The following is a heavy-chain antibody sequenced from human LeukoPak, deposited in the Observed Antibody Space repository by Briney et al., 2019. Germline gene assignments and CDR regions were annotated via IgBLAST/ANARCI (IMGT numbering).Heavy chain of an antibody. Sequence: GGSLRLSCAASGFIFSTYDMHWVRQAPGKGLEWVAVIWYDGSNKYYVDSVKGRFTISRDNSKNTLYLQMNSLRDEDTAVYYCARYNEPLAFDYWGQGTQVTVSS. J-gene: IGHJ4*02. V-gene: IGHV3-33*08. CDR3: ARYNEPLAFDY. CDR1: GFIFSTYD. D-gene: IGHD1-14*01. CDR2: IWYDGSNK.